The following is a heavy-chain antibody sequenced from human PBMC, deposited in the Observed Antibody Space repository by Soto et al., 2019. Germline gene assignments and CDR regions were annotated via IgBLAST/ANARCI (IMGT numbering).Heavy chain of an antibody. V-gene: IGHV3-15*01. CDR1: GFTVNNAW. CDR3: ARLGTGRFEY. D-gene: IGHD1-1*01. Sequence: EVQLVESGGGLVEPGGSLRLSCAASGFTVNNAWMTWVRQAPGKGLELVGRIKSKSDGGTADYVAPVKGRFTISRDDSKNTLYLEMNSLRSEDTAVYYCARLGTGRFEYWGQGTLVTVSS. CDR2: IKSKSDGGTA. J-gene: IGHJ4*02.